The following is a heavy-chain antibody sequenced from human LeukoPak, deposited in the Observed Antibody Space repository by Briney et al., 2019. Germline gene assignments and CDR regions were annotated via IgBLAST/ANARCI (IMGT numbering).Heavy chain of an antibody. CDR3: TRLPIFTGYFFDY. J-gene: IGHJ4*02. CDR1: GGSISSSSYY. D-gene: IGHD3-9*01. V-gene: IGHV4-39*01. Sequence: SETLSLTCTVSGGSISSSSYYWGWIRQPPGKGLEWIGSIYYTGSTYYNPSLKNRVIMSVDTSKSQVSLTLTSVTAADTAVYYCTRLPIFTGYFFDYWGQGTLVTVSS. CDR2: IYYTGST.